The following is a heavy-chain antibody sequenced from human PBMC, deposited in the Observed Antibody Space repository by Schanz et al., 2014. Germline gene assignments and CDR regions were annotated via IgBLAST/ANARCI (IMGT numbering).Heavy chain of an antibody. CDR2: IPWNGAAI. V-gene: IGHV3-9*02. D-gene: IGHD3-10*01. CDR1: GFNSDDYA. J-gene: IGHJ6*03. Sequence: EVQVVESGGGLVQPGGSLRLSCTASGFNSDDYAMHWVRQAPGKGLEWVSNIPWNGAAIGYAGSVRGRFTISRDSAKNSLYLQMNSLRPEDTAVYYCAKGSRSGSKDMDVWGKGTTVTVSS. CDR3: AKGSRSGSKDMDV.